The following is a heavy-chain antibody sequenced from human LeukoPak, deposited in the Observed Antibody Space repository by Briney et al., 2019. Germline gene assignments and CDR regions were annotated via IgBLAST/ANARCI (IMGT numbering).Heavy chain of an antibody. D-gene: IGHD2-15*01. CDR2: ISSSSSYT. Sequence: GGSLRLSCAASGFTFSDYYMSRIRQAPGKGLEWVSYISSSSSYTNYADSVKGRFTISRDNAKDSLYLQMNSLRAEDTAVYYCARAVGGSTHGPSWGQGTLVTVSS. CDR1: GFTFSDYY. CDR3: ARAVGGSTHGPS. J-gene: IGHJ4*02. V-gene: IGHV3-11*06.